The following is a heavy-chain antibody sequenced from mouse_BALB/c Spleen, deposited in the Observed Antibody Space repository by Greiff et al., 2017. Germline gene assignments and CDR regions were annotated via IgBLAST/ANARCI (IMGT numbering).Heavy chain of an antibody. V-gene: IGHV5-6-4*01. CDR2: ISSGGSYT. J-gene: IGHJ4*01. Sequence: EVQVVESGGGLVKPGGSLKLSCAASGFTFSSYTMSWVRQTPEKRLEWVATISSGGSYTYYPDSVKGRFTISRDNAKNTLYLQMSSLKSEDTAMYYCTREGDSAGYGAMDYWGQGTSVTVSS. CDR1: GFTFSSYT. D-gene: IGHD3-2*01. CDR3: TREGDSAGYGAMDY.